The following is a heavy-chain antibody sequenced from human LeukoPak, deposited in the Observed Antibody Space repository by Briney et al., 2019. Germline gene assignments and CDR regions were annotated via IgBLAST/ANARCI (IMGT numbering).Heavy chain of an antibody. CDR1: GFTFPTYW. J-gene: IGHJ4*02. Sequence: GESLRLSCAASGFTFPTYWMAWVRQAPGKGLEWVANIKGDESARHQADSVKGRFTISRDNTQNSVYLQMSSLRGEDTAVYYCARDVGGSLDYWGQGTLVTVSS. CDR3: ARDVGGSLDY. CDR2: IKGDESAR. D-gene: IGHD1-26*01. V-gene: IGHV3-7*01.